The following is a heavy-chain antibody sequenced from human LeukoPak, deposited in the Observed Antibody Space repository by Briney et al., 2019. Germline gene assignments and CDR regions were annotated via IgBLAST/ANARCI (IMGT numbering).Heavy chain of an antibody. CDR1: GFSFSSYA. Sequence: GGSLRLSCAASGFSFSSYAMSWVRQAPGKGLEWVSGISGSSGSTYYADSVKGRFTISRDNSKNTLYLQMNSLRAEDTAVYYCAKGGLRVVAAKSCWGQGTLVTVSS. J-gene: IGHJ4*02. V-gene: IGHV3-23*01. CDR2: ISGSSGST. CDR3: AKGGLRVVAAKSC. D-gene: IGHD2-15*01.